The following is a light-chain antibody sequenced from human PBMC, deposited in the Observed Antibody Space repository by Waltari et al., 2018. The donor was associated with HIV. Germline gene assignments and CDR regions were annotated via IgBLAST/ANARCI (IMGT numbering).Light chain of an antibody. Sequence: DIRLTQSPSTLSASAGDRVAITCRAGQNVGAFLAWYQQKPGKPPKLLIFQASILEGGVPSRFSGSVSGSDFTLTIHGLQSDDFATYYCHQYASFSGTFGQGTKVEL. CDR2: QAS. J-gene: IGKJ1*01. V-gene: IGKV1-5*03. CDR1: QNVGAF. CDR3: HQYASFSGT.